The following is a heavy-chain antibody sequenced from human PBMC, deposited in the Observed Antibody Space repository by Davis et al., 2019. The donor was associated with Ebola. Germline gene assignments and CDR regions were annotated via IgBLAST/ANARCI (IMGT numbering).Heavy chain of an antibody. CDR1: GFTFSSYW. V-gene: IGHV3-7*03. D-gene: IGHD5-12*01. Sequence: GGSLRLSCAASGFTFSSYWMSWVRQAPGKRLEWVANIKQDGSEKYYVDSVKGRFTISRDNAKNSLYLQMNSLRAEDTAVYYCARDVATIYFCYFDYWGQGTLVTVSS. J-gene: IGHJ4*02. CDR2: IKQDGSEK. CDR3: ARDVATIYFCYFDY.